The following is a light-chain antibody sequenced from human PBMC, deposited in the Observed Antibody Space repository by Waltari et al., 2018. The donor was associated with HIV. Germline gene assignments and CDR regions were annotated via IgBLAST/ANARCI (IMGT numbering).Light chain of an antibody. J-gene: IGKJ2*01. CDR2: STS. Sequence: DPQLTKSPSLLSASVGDRVTITCRASQGLSSFLAWYQQKPGKAPKLLIYSTSTLQSGVPSRFSGGGSGTEFSLTISSLQPEDLGTYFCQQLTTFGQGP. CDR3: QQLTT. CDR1: QGLSSF. V-gene: IGKV1-9*01.